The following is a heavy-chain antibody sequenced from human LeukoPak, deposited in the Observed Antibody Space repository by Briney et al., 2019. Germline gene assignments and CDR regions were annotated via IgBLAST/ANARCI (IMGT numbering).Heavy chain of an antibody. CDR2: ISSTSSTI. D-gene: IGHD3-10*01. J-gene: IGHJ4*02. CDR3: ARGNYYGSGSYYSD. V-gene: IGHV3-48*04. Sequence: GGSLRLSCAASGFTFSSYSMNWVRQAPGKGLEWVSYISSTSSTIYYADSVKGRFTISRDNAKNSLYLQMNSLRAEDTAVYYCARGNYYGSGSYYSDWGQGTLVTVSS. CDR1: GFTFSSYS.